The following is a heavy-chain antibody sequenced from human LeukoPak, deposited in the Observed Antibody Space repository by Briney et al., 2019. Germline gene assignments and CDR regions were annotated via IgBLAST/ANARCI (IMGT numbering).Heavy chain of an antibody. D-gene: IGHD6-6*01. J-gene: IGHJ5*02. Sequence: ASEKVSCKASAATFSSYAISWVRQAPGQRLEWMGGIIPIFGTANYAQKFQGRVTITTDESTSTAYMELSSLRSEDTAVYYCANFSGSSSLDWFDPWGQGTLVTVSS. CDR1: AATFSSYA. CDR2: IIPIFGTA. V-gene: IGHV1-69*05. CDR3: ANFSGSSSLDWFDP.